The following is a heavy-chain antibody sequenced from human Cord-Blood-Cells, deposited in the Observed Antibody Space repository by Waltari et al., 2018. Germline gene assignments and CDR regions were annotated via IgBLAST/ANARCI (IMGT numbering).Heavy chain of an antibody. Sequence: EVQLVESGGGLVQPGGSLRLSCAASGFTFSSYSMNWVRPAPGKGLEGVSYISSSSSTIYYADSVKGRFTISRDNAKNSLYLQMNSLRDEDTAVYYCARDYYDSSGYAYYYYYYGMDVWGQGTTVTVSS. CDR3: ARDYYDSSGYAYYYYYYGMDV. J-gene: IGHJ6*02. D-gene: IGHD3-22*01. CDR1: GFTFSSYS. V-gene: IGHV3-48*02. CDR2: ISSSSSTI.